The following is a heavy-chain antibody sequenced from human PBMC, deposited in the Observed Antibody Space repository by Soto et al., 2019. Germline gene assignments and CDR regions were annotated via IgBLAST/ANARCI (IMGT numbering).Heavy chain of an antibody. Sequence: QVHLVQSGAEVKKPGASVKVSCQGSGYAFTTYGITWVRQAPGQGLEWMGWISAHNGNTNYAQKLQGRVTGTRDTSTSTAYMGLRSLRYDDTAVYYCARGRYGDYWGQGALVTVSS. J-gene: IGHJ4*02. CDR3: ARGRYGDY. D-gene: IGHD1-1*01. V-gene: IGHV1-18*01. CDR1: GYAFTTYG. CDR2: ISAHNGNT.